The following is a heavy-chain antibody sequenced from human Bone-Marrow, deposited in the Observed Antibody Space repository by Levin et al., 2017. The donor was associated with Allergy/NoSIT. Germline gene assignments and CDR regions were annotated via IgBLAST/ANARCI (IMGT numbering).Heavy chain of an antibody. J-gene: IGHJ4*02. CDR1: GYNFSTYW. D-gene: IGHD4-23*01. Sequence: SGESLKISCKSSGYNFSTYWIGWVRQMPGKGLEWMGIIYPGDSDTRYSPSFQGQVTISADKSISTAYLQWSSLKASDTARYYCARQLMTAVVTPFDYWGQGTLVTVSS. CDR3: ARQLMTAVVTPFDY. V-gene: IGHV5-51*01. CDR2: IYPGDSDT.